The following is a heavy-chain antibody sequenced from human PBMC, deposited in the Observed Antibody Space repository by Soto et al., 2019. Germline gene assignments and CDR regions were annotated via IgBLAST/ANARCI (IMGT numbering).Heavy chain of an antibody. D-gene: IGHD2-15*01. CDR1: SGSISSSNW. V-gene: IGHV4-4*02. Sequence: QVQLQESGPGLVKPSGTLSLTCAVSSGSISSSNWWSWVRQPPGKGLEWIGEIYHSGSTNYNPSLKSRVTLSVDKSKNQFSLKLSSVAAADTAVYYCARQASGGSHFDNLGQGPLVTVSS. CDR3: ARQASGGSHFDN. CDR2: IYHSGST. J-gene: IGHJ4*02.